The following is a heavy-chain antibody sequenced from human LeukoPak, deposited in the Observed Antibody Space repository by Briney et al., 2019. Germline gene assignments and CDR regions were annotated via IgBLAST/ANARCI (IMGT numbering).Heavy chain of an antibody. CDR2: IYYSGST. Sequence: SETLSLICTVSGGSISSGSYYWGWIRQPPGKGLEWIGNIYYSGSTYYNPSLKSRVTISVDTSKNQFSLKLSSVTAADTAVYYCARRYCSGGSCYFSSWYFDLWGRGTLVTVSS. J-gene: IGHJ2*01. CDR3: ARRYCSGGSCYFSSWYFDL. CDR1: GGSISSGSYY. D-gene: IGHD2-15*01. V-gene: IGHV4-39*01.